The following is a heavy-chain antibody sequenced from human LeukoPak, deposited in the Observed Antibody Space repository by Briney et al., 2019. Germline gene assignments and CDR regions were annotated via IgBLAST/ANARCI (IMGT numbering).Heavy chain of an antibody. D-gene: IGHD3-22*01. CDR2: IYYSGST. V-gene: IGHV4-39*07. CDR1: GGSMRNINYY. J-gene: IGHJ5*02. Sequence: PSATLSLTCNVSGGSMRNINYYWGWIRQPPGKGLKWIGNIYYSGSTYYNPSLKSRVTISVDTSKNQFSLKLSSVTAADTAVYYCARDTVDSSGPNVWFDPWGQGTLVTVSS. CDR3: ARDTVDSSGPNVWFDP.